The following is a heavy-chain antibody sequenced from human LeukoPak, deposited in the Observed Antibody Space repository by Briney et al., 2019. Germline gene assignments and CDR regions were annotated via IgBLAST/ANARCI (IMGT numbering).Heavy chain of an antibody. V-gene: IGHV3-13*01. CDR3: ARWKANLGPGYYYYGMDV. D-gene: IGHD4/OR15-4a*01. J-gene: IGHJ6*02. CDR2: IGTAGDT. Sequence: GGSLRLSCAASGFTFSSYDMHWVRQATGKGLEWVSAIGTAGDTYYPGSVKGRFTISRENAKNSLYLQMNSLRAGDTAVYYCARWKANLGPGYYYYGMDVWGQGTTVTVSS. CDR1: GFTFSSYD.